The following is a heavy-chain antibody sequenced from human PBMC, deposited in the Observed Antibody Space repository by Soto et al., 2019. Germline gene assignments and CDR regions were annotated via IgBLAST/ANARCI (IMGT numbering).Heavy chain of an antibody. Sequence: AAVKVSCKACGGTFSSYAISWVRQAPGQGLEWMGGIIPIFGTANYAQKFQGRVTITADESTSTAYMELSSLRSEDTAVYYCARDLKRYYDSSGYGYYYYGMDVWGQGTTVTVSS. D-gene: IGHD3-22*01. V-gene: IGHV1-69*13. J-gene: IGHJ6*02. CDR3: ARDLKRYYDSSGYGYYYYGMDV. CDR1: GGTFSSYA. CDR2: IIPIFGTA.